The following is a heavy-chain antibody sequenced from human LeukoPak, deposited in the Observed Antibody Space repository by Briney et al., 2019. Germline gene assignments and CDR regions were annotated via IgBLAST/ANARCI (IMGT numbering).Heavy chain of an antibody. V-gene: IGHV3-30-3*01. Sequence: QPRRSLRLSCAASGFTFSSYAMHWVRQAPGKGLEWVAVISYDGNSEYYADSVQGRFTISRDNFKQTLYLQMNSLRVEDTAVYYCARDPDYGTYFDYWGQGTLATLSS. D-gene: IGHD4-17*01. CDR1: GFTFSSYA. CDR2: ISYDGNSE. J-gene: IGHJ4*02. CDR3: ARDPDYGTYFDY.